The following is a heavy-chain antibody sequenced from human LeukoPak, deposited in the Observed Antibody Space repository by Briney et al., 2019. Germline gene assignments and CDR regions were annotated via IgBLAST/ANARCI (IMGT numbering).Heavy chain of an antibody. CDR1: GGSISSYY. D-gene: IGHD3-10*01. J-gene: IGHJ4*02. V-gene: IGHV4-59*01. CDR2: IYNSGST. CDR3: ARDRGSGSGLDY. Sequence: SETLSLTCSVSGGSISSYYWSWIRQPPGKGLEWIGYIYNSGSTNYNPSLKSRVTISVDTSKNQFSLKLNSVTAADTAVHYCARDRGSGSGLDYWGQGTLVTVSS.